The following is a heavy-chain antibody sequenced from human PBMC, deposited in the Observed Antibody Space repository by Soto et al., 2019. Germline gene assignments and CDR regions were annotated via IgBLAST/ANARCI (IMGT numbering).Heavy chain of an antibody. D-gene: IGHD2-21*01. Sequence: QVQLQESGPGLVKPSQTLSLTCTVSGGSISSGGYYWNWLRQHPGKGLEWIGYIYYSGTTYYNPSLKSRVTISVDTSKNQFSLKLSSVTGADTAVYYCAASCVGCGGFNYYGMDVWGQGTTVTVSS. CDR3: AASCVGCGGFNYYGMDV. J-gene: IGHJ6*02. CDR2: IYYSGTT. V-gene: IGHV4-31*03. CDR1: GGSISSGGYY.